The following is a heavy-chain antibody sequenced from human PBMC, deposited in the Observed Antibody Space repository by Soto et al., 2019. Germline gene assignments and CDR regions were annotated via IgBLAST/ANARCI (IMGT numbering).Heavy chain of an antibody. J-gene: IGHJ5*02. D-gene: IGHD3-9*01. V-gene: IGHV3-23*01. CDR1: GFTFSSYA. CDR3: AKAWHPSPYLPGYSRPGWFDP. CDR2: ISGSGVST. Sequence: GGSLRLSCSASGFTFSSYAMSWVRQAPGKGLEWVSAISGSGVSTYYADAVKGRFTISRDNSKNTLYLQMNSLRAEDTAGYYCAKAWHPSPYLPGYSRPGWFDPWGQGALVTVSS.